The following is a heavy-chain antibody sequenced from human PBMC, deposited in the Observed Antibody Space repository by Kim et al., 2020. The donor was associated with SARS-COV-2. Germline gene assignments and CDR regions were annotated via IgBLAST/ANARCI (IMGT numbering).Heavy chain of an antibody. CDR2: IIAVCGNT. Sequence: SVKVSCKASGFTFSSYAISWVRQARGQRLEWMGWIIAVCGNTNNAQEFQERVTITTDKSTSTAYMELSSLTSEDTAVYYCAGTGGLGMLGFAYSFDV. V-gene: IGHV1-58*02. CDR3: AGTGGLGMLGFAYSFDV. D-gene: IGHD2-8*02. J-gene: IGHJ3*01. CDR1: GFTFSSYA.